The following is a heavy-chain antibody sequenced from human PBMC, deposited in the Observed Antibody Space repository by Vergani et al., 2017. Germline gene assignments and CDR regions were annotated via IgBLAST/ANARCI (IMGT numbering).Heavy chain of an antibody. Sequence: QVQLVQSGAEVKKPGSSVKVSCKASGGTFSSYAISWVRQAPGQGLEWMGGIIPIFGTANYAQKFQGRVTITADESTSTAYMELSSLRSEDTAVYYCTTNYDILTRLGDDAFDIWGQGTMVTVSS. CDR2: IIPIFGTA. CDR1: GGTFSSYA. D-gene: IGHD3-9*01. V-gene: IGHV1-69*01. J-gene: IGHJ3*02. CDR3: TTNYDILTRLGDDAFDI.